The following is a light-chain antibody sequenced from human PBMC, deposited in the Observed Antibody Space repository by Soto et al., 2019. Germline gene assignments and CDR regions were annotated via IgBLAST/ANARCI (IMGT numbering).Light chain of an antibody. CDR2: GAS. J-gene: IGKJ5*01. Sequence: EIVLTQSPGTLSLSPGERATLSCRASQSISGNYLAWYQQKPGQAPRLLIYGASNRATGIPERFSGSGSGTDFTLTISGLEPQDSAMYYCQQYVISVTFGQGTRLEIK. V-gene: IGKV3-20*01. CDR3: QQYVISVT. CDR1: QSISGNY.